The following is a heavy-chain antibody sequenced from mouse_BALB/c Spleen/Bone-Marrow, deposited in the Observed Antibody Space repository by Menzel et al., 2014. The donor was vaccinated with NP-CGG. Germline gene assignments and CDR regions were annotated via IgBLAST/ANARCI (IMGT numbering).Heavy chain of an antibody. CDR1: GYTFTEYI. V-gene: IGHV1-62-2*01. J-gene: IGHJ2*01. D-gene: IGHD2-3*01. CDR3: ARHEGGEMGFDY. CDR2: FYPGSGSI. Sequence: VQGVESGAGLVKPGASVKLSCKATGYTFTEYIIHWVKQRSGQGLEWIGWFYPGSGSIKYNEKFKDKATLTADKYSSTVYMELSRLTSEDSAVYFCARHEGGEMGFDYWGQGTTLTVSS.